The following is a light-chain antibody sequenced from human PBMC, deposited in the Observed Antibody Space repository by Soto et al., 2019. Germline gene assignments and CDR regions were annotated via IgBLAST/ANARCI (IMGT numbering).Light chain of an antibody. CDR3: QQYNNWPLT. J-gene: IGKJ4*01. CDR1: QSVGKN. V-gene: IGKV3-15*01. Sequence: EIVLTQSPGTLSLSPGEGATLSCRASQSVGKNYLAWYQQKPGQAPRLLIYGASTRATGIPARFSGSGSGTEFTLTISSLQSEDSAVYYCQQYNNWPLTFGGGTKVDIK. CDR2: GAS.